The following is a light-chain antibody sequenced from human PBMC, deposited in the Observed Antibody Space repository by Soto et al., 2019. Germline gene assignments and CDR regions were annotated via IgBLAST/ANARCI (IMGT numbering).Light chain of an antibody. J-gene: IGLJ2*01. Sequence: QSALTQPPSVSGSPGQSVTISCTGTSSDVGSYNRVSWYQQPPGTAPKLMIYEVSHRPSGVPDRFSGSKSGNTASLTISGHQPEDEADYYCSLYTTGSTVFGGGTQLNVL. V-gene: IGLV2-18*01. CDR1: SSDVGSYNR. CDR2: EVS. CDR3: SLYTTGSTV.